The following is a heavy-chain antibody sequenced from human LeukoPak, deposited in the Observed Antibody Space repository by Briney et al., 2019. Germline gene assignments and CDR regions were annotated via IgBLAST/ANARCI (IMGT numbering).Heavy chain of an antibody. CDR2: INLNSGGT. V-gene: IGHV1-2*06. D-gene: IGHD2-2*01. Sequence: ASVKVSCKASGYSFIDYYIHWVRQAPGQGLECMGRINLNSGGTNYAQKFQGRVTMTRDTSISTAYMELSRLRSDDTAVYYCARDGGVVPAAWGGFDFWGQGTMVTVSS. J-gene: IGHJ3*01. CDR3: ARDGGVVPAAWGGFDF. CDR1: GYSFIDYY.